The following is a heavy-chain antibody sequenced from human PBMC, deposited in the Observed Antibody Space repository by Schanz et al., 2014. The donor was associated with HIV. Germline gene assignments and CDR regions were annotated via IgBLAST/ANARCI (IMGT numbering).Heavy chain of an antibody. V-gene: IGHV3-30*18. Sequence: QVLLVESGGGVVQPGRSLRLSCAASGYSFSTYGMYWVRQAPGKGLEWVAVTSYDGTKKHYADSVKGRFTISRDNSKNSLSLLIKSLRAEDAAVYYCAKDRNYYESKYRGKGNYYYYYGMDVWGQGTTVTVSS. CDR1: GYSFSTYG. CDR2: TSYDGTKK. CDR3: AKDRNYYESKYRGKGNYYYYYGMDV. D-gene: IGHD3-22*01. J-gene: IGHJ6*02.